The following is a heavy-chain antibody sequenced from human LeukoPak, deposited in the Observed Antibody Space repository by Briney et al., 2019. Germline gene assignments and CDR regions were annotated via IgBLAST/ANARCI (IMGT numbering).Heavy chain of an antibody. D-gene: IGHD2-21*02. J-gene: IGHJ3*02. V-gene: IGHV1-46*01. CDR1: GYTFTSYC. CDR2: INPSGGST. Sequence: ASVKVSCKASGYTFTSYCMHRVRQAPGQGLEWMGIINPSGGSTSYAQKFQGRVTMTRDTSTSTVYMELSSLRSEDTAVYYCAREAYCGGDCPNDAFDIWGQGTMVTVSS. CDR3: AREAYCGGDCPNDAFDI.